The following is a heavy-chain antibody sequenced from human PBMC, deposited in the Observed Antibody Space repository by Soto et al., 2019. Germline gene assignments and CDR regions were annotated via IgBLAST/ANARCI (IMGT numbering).Heavy chain of an antibody. Sequence: QLQLQESGPGLVKPSETLSLTCTVSGGSISSSSYYWGWIRQPPGKGLEWIGSIYYSGSTYYNPSLKSRVTISVDTSKNQFSLKLRSVTAADTAVYYCARLSSSWPYYYGMDVWGQGTTVTVSS. J-gene: IGHJ6*02. CDR2: IYYSGST. D-gene: IGHD6-13*01. CDR1: GGSISSSSYY. V-gene: IGHV4-39*01. CDR3: ARLSSSWPYYYGMDV.